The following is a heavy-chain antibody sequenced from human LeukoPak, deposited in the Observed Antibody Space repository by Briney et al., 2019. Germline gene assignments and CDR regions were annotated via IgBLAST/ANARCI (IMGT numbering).Heavy chain of an antibody. CDR2: ISSSSSYI. J-gene: IGHJ4*02. V-gene: IGHV3-21*04. CDR3: AKDLSSVVAAPFDY. CDR1: GFTFSSYS. D-gene: IGHD2-15*01. Sequence: GGSLRLSCAASGFTFSSYSMNWVRQAPGKGLEWVSSISSSSSYIYYADSVKGRFTISRDNSKNTLYLQMNSLRAEDTAVYYCAKDLSSVVAAPFDYWGQGTLVTVSS.